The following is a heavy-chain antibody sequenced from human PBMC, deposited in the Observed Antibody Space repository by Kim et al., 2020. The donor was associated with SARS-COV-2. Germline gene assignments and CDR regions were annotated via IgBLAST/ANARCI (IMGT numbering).Heavy chain of an antibody. J-gene: IGHJ6*01. CDR2: ISCDGSNI. CDR1: GFTFSSYD. V-gene: IGHV3-30*18. D-gene: IGHD2-8*01. CDR3: AKVCSVLIVYYYYGM. Sequence: GGSLRLSCAASGFTFSSYDMHWIRQAPGKGLEWVAYISCDGSNIYYADSVKGRFTISRDNSKNTLYLQMNSLRAEDTAVYYCAKVCSVLIVYYYYGM.